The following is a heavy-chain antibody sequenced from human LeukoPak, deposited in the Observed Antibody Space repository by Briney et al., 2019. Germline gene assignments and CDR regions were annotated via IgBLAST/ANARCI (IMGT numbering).Heavy chain of an antibody. V-gene: IGHV3-21*04. CDR3: AKGGVGATDPFDY. Sequence: GGSLRLSCAASGFTFSSYSMNWVRQAPGKGLEWVSSISSSSSYIYYADSVKGRFTISRDNAKNSLYLQMNSLRAEDMALYYCAKGGVGATDPFDYWGQGTLVTVSS. D-gene: IGHD1-26*01. CDR1: GFTFSSYS. J-gene: IGHJ4*02. CDR2: ISSSSSYI.